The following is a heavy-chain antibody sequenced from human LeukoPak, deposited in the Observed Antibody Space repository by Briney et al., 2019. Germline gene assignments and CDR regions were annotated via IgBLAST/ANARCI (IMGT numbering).Heavy chain of an antibody. CDR3: ASSSWSRSNWFVP. D-gene: IGHD6-13*01. Sequence: GGSLRLSCAASGFTVNSNYMTWVRQAPGKGLEWVSVIHSGGSTFYADFVKGRFTISRDNSKNTLYLQMNSLRTDDTAVYYCASSSWSRSNWFVPWGQGTLVTVSS. V-gene: IGHV3-66*02. CDR1: GFTVNSNY. J-gene: IGHJ5*02. CDR2: IHSGGST.